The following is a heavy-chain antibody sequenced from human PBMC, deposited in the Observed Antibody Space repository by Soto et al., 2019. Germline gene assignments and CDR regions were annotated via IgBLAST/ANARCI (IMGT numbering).Heavy chain of an antibody. Sequence: GGSLRLSCAASGFTFSSYSMNWVLQAPGKGLEWVSYISSGSDTIHYADSVKGRFTSSRDNAKSSLYLQMNSLSDDDTAVYYCARDKAAGYCTSASCYSPLDYWGQGTLVTVSS. D-gene: IGHD2-2*02. CDR3: ARDKAAGYCTSASCYSPLDY. V-gene: IGHV3-48*02. CDR1: GFTFSSYS. J-gene: IGHJ4*02. CDR2: ISSGSDTI.